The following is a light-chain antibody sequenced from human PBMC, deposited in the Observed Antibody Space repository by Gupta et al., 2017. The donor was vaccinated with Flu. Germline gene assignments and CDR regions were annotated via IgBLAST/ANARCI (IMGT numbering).Light chain of an antibody. CDR3: RSYTSSSTLGV. V-gene: IGLV2-14*03. Sequence: YAAGHRPSGVCNRFSVSKSGNTASLTISGLQAEDEADYYCRSYTSSSTLGVFGGGTKLTVL. J-gene: IGLJ3*02. CDR2: AAG.